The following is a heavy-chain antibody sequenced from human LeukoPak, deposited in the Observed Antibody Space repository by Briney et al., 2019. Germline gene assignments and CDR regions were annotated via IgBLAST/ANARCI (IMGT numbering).Heavy chain of an antibody. D-gene: IGHD1-26*01. V-gene: IGHV1-2*02. J-gene: IGHJ3*02. CDR2: IIPNSGGT. CDR3: ARGVLLQGRGAFDI. Sequence: ASVKVSCKASGCTFTGYYMHWVRQAPGQGLEWMGWIIPNSGGTKYAQKFQDRVTMTRDTSISTAYMELSSLTYDDTAVYYCARGVLLQGRGAFDIWGQGAMVTVSS. CDR1: GCTFTGYY.